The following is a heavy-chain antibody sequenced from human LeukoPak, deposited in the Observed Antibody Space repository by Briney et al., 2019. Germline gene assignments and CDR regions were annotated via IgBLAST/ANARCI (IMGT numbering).Heavy chain of an antibody. V-gene: IGHV4-61*02. D-gene: IGHD1-26*01. CDR3: ARGRLTWDHCWFDP. CDR1: GGSISTGTYY. CDR2: IYSSRST. J-gene: IGHJ5*02. Sequence: SETLSLTCTVTGGSISTGTYYWSWIRQPAGKGLEWIGRIYSSRSTNYNPSLKSRVTISTDTSKNQFSLNLSSVTAADTAVHYCARGRLTWDHCWFDPWGQGALVTVSS.